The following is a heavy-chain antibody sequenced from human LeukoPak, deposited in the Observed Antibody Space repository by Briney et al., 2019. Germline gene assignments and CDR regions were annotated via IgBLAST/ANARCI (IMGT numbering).Heavy chain of an antibody. V-gene: IGHV1-2*02. CDR3: ARDLYCTNGVCYRGGLNWFDP. D-gene: IGHD2-8*01. CDR2: INPNSGGA. J-gene: IGHJ5*02. Sequence: ASVKVSCKASGYTFTGYYMHWVRQAPGQGLEWMGWINPNSGGANYAQKFQGRVTMTRDTSISTAYMELSRLRSDDTAVYYCARDLYCTNGVCYRGGLNWFDPWGQGTLVTVSS. CDR1: GYTFTGYY.